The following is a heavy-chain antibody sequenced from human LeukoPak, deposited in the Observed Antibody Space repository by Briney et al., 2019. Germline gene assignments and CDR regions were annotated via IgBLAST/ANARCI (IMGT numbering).Heavy chain of an antibody. D-gene: IGHD2-15*01. Sequence: GGSLRLSCAASGFSVNTNYMTWVRQAPGKGLEWVSILYSGGGAYYADSVKDRFTISRDYSQNTLLLQMSSLRAEDTALYYCARGKTSDDIVEDAFDIWGQGTMVAVSS. CDR3: ARGKTSDDIVEDAFDI. CDR1: GFSVNTNY. V-gene: IGHV3-66*01. J-gene: IGHJ3*02. CDR2: LYSGGGA.